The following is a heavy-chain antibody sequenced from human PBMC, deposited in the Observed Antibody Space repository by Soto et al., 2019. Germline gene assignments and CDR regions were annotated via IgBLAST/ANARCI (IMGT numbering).Heavy chain of an antibody. V-gene: IGHV1-69*06. CDR2: IIPIFNST. Sequence: QVQLVQSGAEVKTPGSSLKVSCKVSGSRFSNYVISWVRQAPGHGLEWLGRIIPIFNSTKYAQSFQGRATITADKSTSTVSLELSSLRSDDTAVYYCAREGRGKKAGYNGLVSLGYWGHGTLVTVSS. CDR1: GSRFSNYV. J-gene: IGHJ4*01. D-gene: IGHD2-2*02. CDR3: AREGRGKKAGYNGLVSLGY.